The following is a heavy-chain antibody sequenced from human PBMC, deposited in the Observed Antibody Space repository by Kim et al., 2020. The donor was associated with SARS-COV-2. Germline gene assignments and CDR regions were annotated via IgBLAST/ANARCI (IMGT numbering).Heavy chain of an antibody. J-gene: IGHJ4*02. CDR1: GFTFDDYA. D-gene: IGHD5-18*01. CDR3: AKGSRGDSYGMVLIADY. Sequence: GGSLRLSCAASGFTFDDYAMHWVRQAPGKGLEWVSGISWNSGSIGYADSVKGRFTISRDNAKNSLYLQMNSLRAGDTALYYCAKGSRGDSYGMVLIADYWGQGTLVTVSS. V-gene: IGHV3-9*01. CDR2: ISWNSGSI.